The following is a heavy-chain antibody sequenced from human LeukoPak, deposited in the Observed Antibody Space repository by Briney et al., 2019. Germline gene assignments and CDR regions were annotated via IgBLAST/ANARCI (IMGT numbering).Heavy chain of an antibody. D-gene: IGHD3-10*01. CDR1: GFTFSRHW. V-gene: IGHV3-74*01. CDR3: AREGSLGRNLPFDY. CDR2: INSDGIST. Sequence: PGGSLRLSCAASGFTFSRHWMHWVRQAPGKGLVWVSRINSDGISTTYADSVKGRFTISRDNAKNTLYLQMNSLRAEDTAVYYCAREGSLGRNLPFDYWGQGTLVTVSS. J-gene: IGHJ4*02.